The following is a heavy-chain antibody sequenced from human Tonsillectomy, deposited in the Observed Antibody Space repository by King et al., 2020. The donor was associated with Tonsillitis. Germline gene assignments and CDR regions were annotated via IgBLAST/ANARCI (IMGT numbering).Heavy chain of an antibody. CDR3: AKKVGGQWLVFDY. V-gene: IGHV3-23*04. J-gene: IGHJ4*02. Sequence: VQLVESGGGLVQPGGSLRLSCAASGFTFSSYAISWVRQAPGKGLEWVAAISGSGGSTYYADSVKGRFTISRDNSKNTLYLQMNSLRAEDTAVYYCAKKVGGQWLVFDYWGQGTLVTVSS. CDR1: GFTFSSYA. CDR2: ISGSGGST. D-gene: IGHD6-19*01.